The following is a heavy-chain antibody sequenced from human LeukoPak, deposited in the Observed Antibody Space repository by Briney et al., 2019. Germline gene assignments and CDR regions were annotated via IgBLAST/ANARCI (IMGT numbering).Heavy chain of an antibody. J-gene: IGHJ5*02. D-gene: IGHD6-13*01. CDR2: ISGSGGST. V-gene: IGHV3-23*01. CDR1: GGSISSGDYY. Sequence: PSETLSLTCTVSGGSISSGDYYWSWIRQPPGKGLEWASAISGSGGSTYYADSVKGRFTISRDNSKNTLYLQMNSLRAEDTAVYYCAKDLISSSWPNWFDPWGQGTLVTVSS. CDR3: AKDLISSSWPNWFDP.